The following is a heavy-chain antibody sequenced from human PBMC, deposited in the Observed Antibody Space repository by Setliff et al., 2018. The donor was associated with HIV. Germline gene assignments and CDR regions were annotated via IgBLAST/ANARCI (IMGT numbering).Heavy chain of an antibody. CDR1: GASISDGTYY. J-gene: IGHJ4*02. D-gene: IGHD3-3*01. CDR3: SRDVAPPVAGDLWSGDAY. V-gene: IGHV4-61*09. Sequence: PSQTLSLTCAVSGASISDGTYYWSWIRQPAGKGLEWIGHIYIRGGTTNYSPSLKSRVTISLDVSKSQFYLRLTSVTAADTAVYFCSRDVAPPVAGDLWSGDAYWGRGTLVTVS. CDR2: IYIRGGTT.